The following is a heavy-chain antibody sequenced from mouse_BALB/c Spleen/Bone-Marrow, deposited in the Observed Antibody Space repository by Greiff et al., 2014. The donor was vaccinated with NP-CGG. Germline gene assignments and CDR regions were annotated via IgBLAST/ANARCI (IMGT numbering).Heavy chain of an antibody. CDR3: ARREGNHAAWFAY. D-gene: IGHD2-1*01. V-gene: IGHV3-1*02. Sequence: VQLQQSGPDLVKPSQSLSLTCTVTGYSITSGYSWHWIRQFPGNKLEWMGYIHYSGSTNYNPSLKSRISITRDTSKNQFLLQLNSVTTEDTATYYCARREGNHAAWFAYWGQGTLVTVSA. J-gene: IGHJ3*01. CDR1: GYSITSGYS. CDR2: IHYSGST.